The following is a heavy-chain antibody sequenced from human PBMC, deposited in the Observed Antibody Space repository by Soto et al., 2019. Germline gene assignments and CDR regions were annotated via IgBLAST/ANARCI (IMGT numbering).Heavy chain of an antibody. D-gene: IGHD3-16*01. CDR3: ARQGGAYDY. Sequence: LSLTCTVSGGSISSSSYYWGWIRQPPGKGLEWIGSIYYSGSTYYNPSLKSRVTISVDTSKNQFSLKLSSVTAADTAVYYCARQGGAYDYWGQGTLVTVSS. CDR1: GGSISSSSYY. V-gene: IGHV4-39*01. J-gene: IGHJ4*02. CDR2: IYYSGST.